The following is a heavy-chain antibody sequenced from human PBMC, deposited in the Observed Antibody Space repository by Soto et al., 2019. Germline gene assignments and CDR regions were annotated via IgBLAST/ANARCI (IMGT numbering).Heavy chain of an antibody. J-gene: IGHJ3*01. CDR1: GGSVSGDKNY. CDR2: ISYSGAT. V-gene: IGHV4-61*01. Sequence: QVQLQESGPGLVKPSETLSLTCSVSGGSVSGDKNYWSWIRQSPGKGLEWIGFISYSGATTYNPSLKSRLTISVDRSKNQFSLRLSSVTASDTALYYCATSPRFAFDFWGQGTTVIVSS. D-gene: IGHD3-16*01. CDR3: ATSPRFAFDF.